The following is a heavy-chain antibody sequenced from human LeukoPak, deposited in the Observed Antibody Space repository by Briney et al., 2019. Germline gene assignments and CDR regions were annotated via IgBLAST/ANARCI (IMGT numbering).Heavy chain of an antibody. CDR2: INPGGSSI. V-gene: IGHV3-74*01. J-gene: IGHJ4*02. Sequence: GESLKISCAASGFTFSSYWMHWVRQVPGKGLVWVARINPGGSSITYADSVKGRFTISRDNAKNTLYLQMDSLRAEDTGVYYCARSNQADDYWGQGTLVTVSS. D-gene: IGHD1-14*01. CDR3: ARSNQADDY. CDR1: GFTFSSYW.